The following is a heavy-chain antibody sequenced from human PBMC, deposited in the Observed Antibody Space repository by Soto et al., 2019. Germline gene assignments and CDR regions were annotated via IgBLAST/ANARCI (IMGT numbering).Heavy chain of an antibody. CDR3: TRSRRSILMVYGFGGMDV. D-gene: IGHD2-8*01. Sequence: EVQLLESGGGVVQRGGSLRLSCAAAGFTVSSHAMSWVRQAPGKGLEWVSSISGSGDGTYYGDSVKGRFTISIDSSSSTLYLEMKNLRGEDTAVYFCTRSRRSILMVYGFGGMDVWGQGTTVTVSS. CDR1: GFTVSSHA. CDR2: ISGSGDGT. J-gene: IGHJ6*02. V-gene: IGHV3-23*01.